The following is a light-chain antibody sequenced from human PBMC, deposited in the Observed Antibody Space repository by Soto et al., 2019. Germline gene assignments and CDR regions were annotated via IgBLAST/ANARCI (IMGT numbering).Light chain of an antibody. Sequence: EIVWTQAPDTVSLSPGETATLSCRASQSGSSNYLAWYPQKPGQAPKLQIYGAPSMATGIPDRFSGSGSGTDFTVTISRLAPEDFALFYCQHYDNSITFGHGTRLEI. V-gene: IGKV3-20*01. CDR2: GAP. CDR1: QSGSSNY. J-gene: IGKJ5*01. CDR3: QHYDNSIT.